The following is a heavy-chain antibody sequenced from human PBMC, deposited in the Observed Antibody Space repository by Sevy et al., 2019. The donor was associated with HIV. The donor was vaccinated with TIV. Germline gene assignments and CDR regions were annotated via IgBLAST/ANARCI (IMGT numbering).Heavy chain of an antibody. CDR1: GFTFSSYG. V-gene: IGHV3-33*01. CDR2: IWYDGSNK. Sequence: GESLKISCAASGFTFSSYGMHWVRQAPGKGLEWVAVIWYDGSNKYYADSVKGRFTISRDNSKNTMYLQMNSLIAEETAVYYCARGRRCDILTGYLVRDYYYYYGMDVWGQGTTVTVSS. CDR3: ARGRRCDILTGYLVRDYYYYYGMDV. D-gene: IGHD3-9*01. J-gene: IGHJ6*02.